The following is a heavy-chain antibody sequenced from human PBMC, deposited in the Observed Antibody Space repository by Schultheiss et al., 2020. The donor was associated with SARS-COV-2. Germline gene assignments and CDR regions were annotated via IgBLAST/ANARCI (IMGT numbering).Heavy chain of an antibody. V-gene: IGHV4-59*10. J-gene: IGHJ3*02. D-gene: IGHD5-24*01. CDR3: ATEMGGWLQFRAFDI. CDR1: GGSFSGYY. CDR2: IYTSGST. Sequence: SETLSLTCAVYGGSFSGYYWSWIRQPAGKGLEWIGRIYTSGSTNYNPSLKSRVTMSVDTSKNQFSLKLNSVTAADTAVYYCATEMGGWLQFRAFDIWGQGTMVTVSS.